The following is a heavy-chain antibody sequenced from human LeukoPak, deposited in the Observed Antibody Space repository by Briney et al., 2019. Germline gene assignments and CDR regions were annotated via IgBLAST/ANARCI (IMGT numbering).Heavy chain of an antibody. CDR2: IIPIFGTA. CDR1: GGTFSSYA. V-gene: IGHV1-69*05. CDR3: ARPRGRDGYNYAPFDY. J-gene: IGHJ4*02. Sequence: VASVKVSCKASGGTFSSYAISWVRQAPGQGLKWMGGIIPIFGTANYAQKFHGRVTITTDESTSTAYMELSSLRSEDTAVYYCARPRGRDGYNYAPFDYWGQGTLVTVSS. D-gene: IGHD5-24*01.